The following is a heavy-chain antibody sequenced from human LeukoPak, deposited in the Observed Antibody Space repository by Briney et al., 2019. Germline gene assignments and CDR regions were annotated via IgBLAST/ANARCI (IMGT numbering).Heavy chain of an antibody. CDR2: INHSGST. Sequence: SETLSLTCAVYGGSFSGYYWSWIRQPPGKGLEWIGEINHSGSTNYNPSLKSRVTISVDTSKNQFSLKLSSVTAADTAVYYCARGRLLDYWGQGTLVTVSS. D-gene: IGHD6-25*01. J-gene: IGHJ4*02. CDR1: GGSFSGYY. V-gene: IGHV4-34*01. CDR3: ARGRLLDY.